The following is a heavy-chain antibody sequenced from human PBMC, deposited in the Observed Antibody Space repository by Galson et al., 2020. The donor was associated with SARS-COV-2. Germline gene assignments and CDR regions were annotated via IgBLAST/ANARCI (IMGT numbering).Heavy chain of an antibody. Sequence: SETLSLTCAVYGGSFSDYYWSWIRQFPGKGLEWIGEINHIGYTKYNPSVQSRVTTSVDKSKNQFSLKLVSVTAADTAVYYCARAVWPLLFYTSFLDNWGQGTLVTVS. J-gene: IGHJ4*02. CDR2: INHIGYT. V-gene: IGHV4-34*01. D-gene: IGHD2-2*01. CDR3: ARAVWPLLFYTSFLDN. CDR1: GGSFSDYY.